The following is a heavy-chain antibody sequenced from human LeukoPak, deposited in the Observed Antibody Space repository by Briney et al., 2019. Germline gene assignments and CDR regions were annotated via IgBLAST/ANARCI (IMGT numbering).Heavy chain of an antibody. Sequence: GASVKVSCKASGYTFTGYYMHWVRQAPGQGLEWMGWINPNSGGTNYAQKFQGRDTMTRDTSISTGYMELSRLRSDDTAVYYCARARYNYGFNWFDPWGQGTLVTVSS. J-gene: IGHJ5*02. CDR1: GYTFTGYY. D-gene: IGHD5-18*01. CDR3: ARARYNYGFNWFDP. V-gene: IGHV1-2*02. CDR2: INPNSGGT.